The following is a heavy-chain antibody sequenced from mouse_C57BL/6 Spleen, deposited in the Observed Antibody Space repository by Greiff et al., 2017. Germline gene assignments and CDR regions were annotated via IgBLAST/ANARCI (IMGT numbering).Heavy chain of an antibody. CDR1: GYTFTSYW. V-gene: IGHV1-53*01. CDR3: APFTTVRGYGYAMDY. J-gene: IGHJ4*01. Sequence: QVQLQQPGTELVKPGASVKLSCKASGYTFTSYWMHWVKQRPGQGLEWIGNINPSNGGTNYNEKFKSKATLTVDKSSSTAYMQLSSLTSEDSAVYFCAPFTTVRGYGYAMDYWGQGTSVTVSS. CDR2: INPSNGGT. D-gene: IGHD1-1*01.